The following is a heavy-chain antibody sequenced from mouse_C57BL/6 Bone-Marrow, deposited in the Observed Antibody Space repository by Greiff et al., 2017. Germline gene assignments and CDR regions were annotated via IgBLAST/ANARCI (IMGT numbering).Heavy chain of an antibody. CDR2: LYPGDGDN. J-gene: IGHJ3*01. D-gene: IGHD4-1*01. Sequence: VQLQQSGPELVKPGASVKISCKASGYAFSSSWLNWVKQRPGKGLEWIGRLYPGDGDNHYNGKFKGTSTRSADKSSSTAFMQLSSLTSENSAVYFCAKLGPWFAYWGQGTLVTVSA. V-gene: IGHV1-82*01. CDR3: AKLGPWFAY. CDR1: GYAFSSSW.